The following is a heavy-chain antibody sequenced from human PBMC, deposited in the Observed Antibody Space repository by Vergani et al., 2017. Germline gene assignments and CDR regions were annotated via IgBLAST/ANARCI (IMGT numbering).Heavy chain of an antibody. J-gene: IGHJ1*01. D-gene: IGHD6-13*01. V-gene: IGHV1-24*01. Sequence: QVQLVPSGAEVKKPGASVKVSCKVSGYTLTELSMHWVRQAPGKGLEWMGGFDPEDGETIYAQKFQGRVTMTEDTSTDTAYMELSSLRSEDTAVYYCATGGGIAAAAESEYFQHWGQGTLVTVSS. CDR3: ATGGGIAAAAESEYFQH. CDR2: FDPEDGET. CDR1: GYTLTELS.